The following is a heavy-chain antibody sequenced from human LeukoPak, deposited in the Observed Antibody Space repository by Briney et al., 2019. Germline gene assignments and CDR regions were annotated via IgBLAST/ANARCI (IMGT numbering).Heavy chain of an antibody. D-gene: IGHD3-22*01. Sequence: PSETLSLTCTVSGVSICSGDYYWSWIRQPPGKGPEWIGYTYYSGSTYYNPSLKSRVTISVDTSKNQFSLKLSSVTAADTAVYYCARPYYYDSRIDPWGQGTRVTVSS. V-gene: IGHV4-30-4*01. CDR3: ARPYYYDSRIDP. J-gene: IGHJ5*02. CDR1: GVSICSGDYY. CDR2: TYYSGST.